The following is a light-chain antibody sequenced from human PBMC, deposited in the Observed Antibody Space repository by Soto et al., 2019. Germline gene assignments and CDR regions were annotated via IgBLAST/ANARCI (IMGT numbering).Light chain of an antibody. Sequence: QSALTQPASVSGSPGQSITISCTGTSSDVGGYNYVSWYQQHPGKAPKLMIYEVCNRPSGVSNRFSGSKSGNTASLTISGLQAEDEADYYCNSYAGSNRVFGGGTKLTVL. CDR3: NSYAGSNRV. J-gene: IGLJ2*01. CDR2: EVC. CDR1: SSDVGGYNY. V-gene: IGLV2-14*01.